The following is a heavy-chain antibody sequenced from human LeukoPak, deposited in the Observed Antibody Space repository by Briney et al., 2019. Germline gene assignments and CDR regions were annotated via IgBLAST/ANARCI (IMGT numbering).Heavy chain of an antibody. CDR3: AKENHRGCSSTSCYPVWFDP. CDR1: GFTFSSYA. V-gene: IGHV3-23*01. J-gene: IGHJ5*02. CDR2: ISGSGGST. Sequence: PGGSLRLFCAASGFTFSSYAMSWVRQAPGKGLEWVSAISGSGGSTYYADSVKGRFTISRDNSKNTLYLQMNSLRAEDTAVYYCAKENHRGCSSTSCYPVWFDPWGQGTLVTVSS. D-gene: IGHD2-2*01.